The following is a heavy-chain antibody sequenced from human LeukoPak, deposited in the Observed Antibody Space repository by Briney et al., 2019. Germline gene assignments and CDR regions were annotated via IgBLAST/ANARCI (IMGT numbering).Heavy chain of an antibody. CDR2: INPNSGGT. CDR1: GYTFTGYY. J-gene: IGHJ4*02. CDR3: ARDHYYGSGILKP. V-gene: IGHV1-2*02. Sequence: ASVKVSCKTSGYTFTGYYMHWARQAPGQGLEWMGWINPNSGGTNYAQKFQGRVTMTRDTSISTAYMELSRLRSDDTAVYYCARDHYYGSGILKPWGQGTLVTVSS. D-gene: IGHD3-10*01.